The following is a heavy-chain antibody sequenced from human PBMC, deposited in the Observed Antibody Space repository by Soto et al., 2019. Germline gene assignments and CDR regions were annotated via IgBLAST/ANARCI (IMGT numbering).Heavy chain of an antibody. CDR3: ARVYTYYDFWSGPPVGWFDP. Sequence: SETLSLTCTVSGGSLSSYYWSWIRQPPGKGLEWIGYIYYSGSTNYNPSLKSRVTISVDTSKNQFSLKLSSVTAADTAVYYCARVYTYYDFWSGPPVGWFDPWGQGTLFTVSS. CDR2: IYYSGST. J-gene: IGHJ5*02. CDR1: GGSLSSYY. V-gene: IGHV4-59*01. D-gene: IGHD3-3*01.